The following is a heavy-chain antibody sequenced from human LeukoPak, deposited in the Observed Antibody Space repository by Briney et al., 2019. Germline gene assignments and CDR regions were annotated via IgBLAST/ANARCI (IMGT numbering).Heavy chain of an antibody. CDR1: GFTFSNYE. CDR2: ISGSGGTI. J-gene: IGHJ5*02. Sequence: GGSLRLSCAASGFTFSNYEMNWVRQAPGKGLEWVSYISGSGGTIYYADSAKGRFTISRDNAKNSLYLQMNSLRAEDTAVYYCARAQYDTLGWFDPWGQGTLVTVSS. V-gene: IGHV3-48*03. CDR3: ARAQYDTLGWFDP. D-gene: IGHD2/OR15-2a*01.